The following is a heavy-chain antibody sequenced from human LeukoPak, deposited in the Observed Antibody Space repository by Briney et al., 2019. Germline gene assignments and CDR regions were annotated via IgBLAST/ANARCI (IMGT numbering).Heavy chain of an antibody. J-gene: IGHJ4*02. Sequence: SETLSLTCTVSGGSISSSSYYWGWIRQPPGKGLEWIGEINHSGSTNYNPSLKSRVTISVDTSKKQFSLKLSSVTAADTAVHYCARPYCSAGNCYSNFDSWGQGTLVTVSS. CDR3: ARPYCSAGNCYSNFDS. CDR2: INHSGST. CDR1: GGSISSSSYY. V-gene: IGHV4-39*07. D-gene: IGHD2-15*01.